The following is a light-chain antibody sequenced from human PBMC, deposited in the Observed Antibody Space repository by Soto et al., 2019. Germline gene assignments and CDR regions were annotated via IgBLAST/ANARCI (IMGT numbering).Light chain of an antibody. Sequence: QSALTQPAYVSGSPGQSITISCTGTSSDVGGYNYVSWYQQHPGKAPKLMIYDVSNRPSGVSNRFSGSKSGNTASLTISGLQAEDEADYYCSSYTSSCTLVFGGGTKLTVL. CDR1: SSDVGGYNY. V-gene: IGLV2-14*01. CDR3: SSYTSSCTLV. CDR2: DVS. J-gene: IGLJ2*01.